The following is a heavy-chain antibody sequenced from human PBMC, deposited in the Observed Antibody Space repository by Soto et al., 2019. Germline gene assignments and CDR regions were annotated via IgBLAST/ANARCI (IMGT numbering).Heavy chain of an antibody. CDR1: GGSISSSSYY. Sequence: PSETLSLTCTVSGGSISSSSYYWGWIRQPPGKGLEWIGSIYYSGSTYYNPSLKSRVTISVDTSKNQFSLKLSSVTAADTAVYYCARQIHGRLVHGFDPWGQGTLVTVSS. D-gene: IGHD6-19*01. CDR3: ARQIHGRLVHGFDP. V-gene: IGHV4-39*01. CDR2: IYYSGST. J-gene: IGHJ5*02.